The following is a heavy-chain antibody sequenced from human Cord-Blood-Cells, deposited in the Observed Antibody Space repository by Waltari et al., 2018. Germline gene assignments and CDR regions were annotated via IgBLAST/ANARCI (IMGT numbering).Heavy chain of an antibody. CDR3: ARDTAPPIVEDDAFDI. CDR2: IWYDGSNK. CDR1: GFTFSSYG. Sequence: QVQLVESGGGVVQPGRSLRLSCAASGFTFSSYGMHWVGQAPGKGLEWVAVIWYDGSNKYYADSVKGRFTISRDNSKNTLYLQMNSLRAEDTAVYYCARDTAPPIVEDDAFDIWGQGTMVTVSS. D-gene: IGHD3-22*01. V-gene: IGHV3-33*01. J-gene: IGHJ3*02.